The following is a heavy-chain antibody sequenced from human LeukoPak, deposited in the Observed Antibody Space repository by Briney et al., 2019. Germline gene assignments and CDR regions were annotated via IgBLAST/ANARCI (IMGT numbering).Heavy chain of an antibody. CDR1: GGSMKTPGHY. Sequence: SETLSLTCSVSGGSMKTPGHYWDWIRQPPGKGLEWIGSMFYSGSTYFNPSLRRRVTISGDTSTNQISLSLTSVTAADTAVYYCARRNTEVPDTLPLNAFDVWGQGAKVIVSS. D-gene: IGHD1/OR15-1a*01. CDR3: ARRNTEVPDTLPLNAFDV. V-gene: IGHV4-39*01. J-gene: IGHJ3*01. CDR2: MFYSGST.